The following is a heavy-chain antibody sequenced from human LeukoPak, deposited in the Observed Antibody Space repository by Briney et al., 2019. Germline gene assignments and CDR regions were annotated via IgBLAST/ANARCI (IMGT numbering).Heavy chain of an antibody. CDR3: ARCIPGIAVLITRQEDYYYGMDV. Sequence: GGSLRLSCAASGFTFSSYAMSWVRQAPGKGLEWVSAISGSGGSTYYADSVKGRFTISRDNSKNTLYLQMNSLRAEDTAVYYCARCIPGIAVLITRQEDYYYGMDVWGQGTTVTVSS. CDR2: ISGSGGST. D-gene: IGHD6-19*01. CDR1: GFTFSSYA. V-gene: IGHV3-23*01. J-gene: IGHJ6*02.